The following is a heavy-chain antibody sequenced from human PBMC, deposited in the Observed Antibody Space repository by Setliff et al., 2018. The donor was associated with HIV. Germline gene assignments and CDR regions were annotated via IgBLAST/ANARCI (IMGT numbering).Heavy chain of an antibody. CDR3: AKSPGFSGYGGSG. Sequence: SETLSLTCAVYGGSLSGYYWSWIRQPPGKGLEWIGEISYSGSTNYNPSLKSRVTISIDTSKNQFSLRLTSVTAADTAVYYCAKSPGFSGYGGSGWGQGTLVTVSS. V-gene: IGHV4-34*01. CDR2: ISYSGST. J-gene: IGHJ4*02. CDR1: GGSLSGYY. D-gene: IGHD5-12*01.